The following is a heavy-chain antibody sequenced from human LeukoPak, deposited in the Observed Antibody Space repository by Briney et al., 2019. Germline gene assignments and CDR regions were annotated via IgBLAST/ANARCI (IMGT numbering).Heavy chain of an antibody. CDR2: ISGSRNYI. CDR1: GFTFSDHS. Sequence: GGSLRLSCAASGFTFSDHSLNWVRQAPGKGLEWVSYISGSRNYIYYADSVKGRFTISRDNDKNTVYLQMNSLRAEDTAVYHCAREPSDYYLAYWGRGTRVTVSS. V-gene: IGHV3-21*06. D-gene: IGHD2-21*02. CDR3: AREPSDYYLAY. J-gene: IGHJ4*02.